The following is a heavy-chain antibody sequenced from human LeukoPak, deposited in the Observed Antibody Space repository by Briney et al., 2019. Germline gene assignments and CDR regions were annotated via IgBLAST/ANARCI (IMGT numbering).Heavy chain of an antibody. J-gene: IGHJ4*02. Sequence: SETLSLTCTVSGGSISSYYWSWIRQPPGKGLEWIGYIYYNGDTSYNPSLKSRVTIPVDTSKNQFSLKLSSVTAADTAVYYCARREHYDSGGHYYFWGQGTLVTVSS. CDR1: GGSISSYY. CDR2: IYYNGDT. CDR3: ARREHYDSGGHYYF. V-gene: IGHV4-59*08. D-gene: IGHD3-22*01.